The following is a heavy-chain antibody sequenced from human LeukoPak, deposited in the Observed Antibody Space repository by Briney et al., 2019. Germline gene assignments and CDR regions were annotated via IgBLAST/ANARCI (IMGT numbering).Heavy chain of an antibody. CDR2: ISAYNGNT. J-gene: IGHJ4*02. CDR3: ARGADFDYGDPADY. D-gene: IGHD4-17*01. CDR1: GYTFTSYG. Sequence: ASAKVSCKASGYTFTSYGISWVRQAPGQGLEWMGWISAYNGNTDYAQKLQGRVTMTTDTSTSTAYMELRSLRSDDTAVYYCARGADFDYGDPADYWGQGTLVTVSS. V-gene: IGHV1-18*01.